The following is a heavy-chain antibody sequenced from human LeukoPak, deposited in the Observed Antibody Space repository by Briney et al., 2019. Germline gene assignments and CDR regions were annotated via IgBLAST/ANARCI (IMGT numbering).Heavy chain of an antibody. Sequence: ASVKVSCKASGYTFTSYYMHWVRQAPGQGLEWMGIINPSGGSTSYAQKFQGRVTMTRVTSTSTVYMELSSLRSEDTAVYYCAILFTIFGVPPEAFDIWGQGTMVTVSS. CDR1: GYTFTSYY. CDR2: INPSGGST. D-gene: IGHD3-3*01. CDR3: AILFTIFGVPPEAFDI. V-gene: IGHV1-46*01. J-gene: IGHJ3*02.